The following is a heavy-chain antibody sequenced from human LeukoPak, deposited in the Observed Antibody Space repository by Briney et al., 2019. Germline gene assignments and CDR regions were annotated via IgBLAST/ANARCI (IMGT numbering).Heavy chain of an antibody. J-gene: IGHJ4*02. CDR2: ISSSGSTI. D-gene: IGHD2-15*01. CDR1: GFTFSSYE. Sequence: PGGSLRLSCAASGFTFSSYEMNWVRQAPGQGLERVSYISSSGSTIYYADSVKGRFTISRDNAKNSLYLQMNSLRAEDTAVYYCAIVVAARDYFDYWGQGTLVTVSS. CDR3: AIVVAARDYFDY. V-gene: IGHV3-48*03.